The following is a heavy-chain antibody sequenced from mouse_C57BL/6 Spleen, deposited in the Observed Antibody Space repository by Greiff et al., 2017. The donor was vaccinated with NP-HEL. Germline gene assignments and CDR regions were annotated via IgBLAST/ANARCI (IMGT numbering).Heavy chain of an antibody. J-gene: IGHJ2*01. Sequence: QVQLQQSGAELARPGASVKLSCKASGYTFTSYGISWVKQRTGQGLEWIGEIYPRSGNTYYNETLKGKATLTADNTSSTSYMELRSLTSEDSAVYFCASSNATAYWGQGPTLTVSS. V-gene: IGHV1-81*01. D-gene: IGHD1-2*01. CDR3: ASSNATAY. CDR1: GYTFTSYG. CDR2: IYPRSGNT.